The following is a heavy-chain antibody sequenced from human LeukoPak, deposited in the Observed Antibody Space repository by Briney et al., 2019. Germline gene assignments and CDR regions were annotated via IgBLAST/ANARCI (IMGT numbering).Heavy chain of an antibody. V-gene: IGHV1-2*02. Sequence: ASVKVSCKASGYTFTGYYMHWVRQAPGQGLEWMGWINPNSGGTNYAQKLQGRVTMTRDTSISTAYMELSRLRSDDTAVYYCASLGYSEKFFDIWGQGTMVTVSS. D-gene: IGHD2-21*01. CDR3: ASLGYSEKFFDI. CDR2: INPNSGGT. CDR1: GYTFTGYY. J-gene: IGHJ3*02.